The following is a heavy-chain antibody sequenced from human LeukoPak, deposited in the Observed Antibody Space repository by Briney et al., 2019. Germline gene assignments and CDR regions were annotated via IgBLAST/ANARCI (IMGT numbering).Heavy chain of an antibody. CDR3: ASHASYYYDSSGYRHFDF. CDR1: GLTFEDYA. Sequence: PGGSLRLSCVASGLTFEDYALSWVRQAPGKGLELVSGINWNGGSTGYADSVKGRFTISRDNAKNSLYLQMNSLRAEDTALYYCASHASYYYDSSGYRHFDFWGPGTLVTVSS. J-gene: IGHJ4*02. V-gene: IGHV3-20*04. CDR2: INWNGGST. D-gene: IGHD3-22*01.